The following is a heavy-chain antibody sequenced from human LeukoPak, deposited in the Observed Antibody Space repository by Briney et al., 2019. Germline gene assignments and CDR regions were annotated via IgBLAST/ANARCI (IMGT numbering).Heavy chain of an antibody. CDR2: IYYSGST. V-gene: IGHV4-59*01. Sequence: SETLSLTCTVSGGSISSYYWSWIRQPPGKGLEWIGYIYYSGSTNYNPSLKSRVTISVDTSKNQFSLKLSSVTAADTAVYYCARDPAWDIVVVVAATMDVWGKGTTVTVSS. CDR3: ARDPAWDIVVVVAATMDV. CDR1: GGSISSYY. D-gene: IGHD2-15*01. J-gene: IGHJ6*04.